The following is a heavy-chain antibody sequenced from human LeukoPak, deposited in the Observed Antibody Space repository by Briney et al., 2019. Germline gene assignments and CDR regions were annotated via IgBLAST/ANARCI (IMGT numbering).Heavy chain of an antibody. J-gene: IGHJ3*02. V-gene: IGHV3-7*01. CDR1: GFTFSSYW. D-gene: IGHD3-10*01. CDR3: AKTYGSGVTDAFDI. Sequence: GALRLSCAASGFTFSSYWMSWVRQAPGKGLEWVANIKQDGSEKYYADSVKGRFTISRDNSKNTLYLQMNSLRAEDTAVYYCAKTYGSGVTDAFDIWGQGTMVTVSS. CDR2: IKQDGSEK.